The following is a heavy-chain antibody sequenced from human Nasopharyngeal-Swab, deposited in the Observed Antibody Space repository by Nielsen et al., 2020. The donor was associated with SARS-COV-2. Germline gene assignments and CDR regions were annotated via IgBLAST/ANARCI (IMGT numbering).Heavy chain of an antibody. D-gene: IGHD6-13*01. CDR2: ISTTSSYI. CDR1: EFTFRNYT. J-gene: IGHJ4*02. V-gene: IGHV3-21*01. Sequence: GESLKISCATSEFTFRNYTMNWVRQAPGKGLEWISSISTTSSYIFYADSVKGRFTISRDNAKNLLFLQMNNLRAEDTALYYCTRDPYSTPPDYWGQGTLVTVSS. CDR3: TRDPYSTPPDY.